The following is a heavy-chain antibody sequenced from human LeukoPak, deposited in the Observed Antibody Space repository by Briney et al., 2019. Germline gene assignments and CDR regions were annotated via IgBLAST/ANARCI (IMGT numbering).Heavy chain of an antibody. V-gene: IGHV3-23*01. CDR3: AKXRLIGVPAXIGY. D-gene: IGHD3-16*01. Sequence: TGGSLRLSCAASGFTFSSYAMSWVRQAPGKGLEWVSAISGSGSSTYYADSVKGRFTISRDNSKNTLYLQMNSLRAEDTAVYYCAKXRLIGVPAXIGYWGQGTLVTVSS. CDR2: ISGSGSST. J-gene: IGHJ4*02. CDR1: GFTFSSYA.